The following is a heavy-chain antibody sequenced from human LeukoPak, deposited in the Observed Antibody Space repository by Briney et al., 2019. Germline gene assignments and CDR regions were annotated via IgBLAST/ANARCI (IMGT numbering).Heavy chain of an antibody. Sequence: ASVKVSCRASGYTFTDYYIHWVRQAPGQGLEWMGWINPNSGGTNYAQKFQGRVTMTRDTSISTAYMELSRLRSDDTAVYYCARTILSEWDFDYWGQGTLVTVSS. J-gene: IGHJ4*02. V-gene: IGHV1-2*02. CDR3: ARTILSEWDFDY. CDR1: GYTFTDYY. CDR2: INPNSGGT. D-gene: IGHD1-14*01.